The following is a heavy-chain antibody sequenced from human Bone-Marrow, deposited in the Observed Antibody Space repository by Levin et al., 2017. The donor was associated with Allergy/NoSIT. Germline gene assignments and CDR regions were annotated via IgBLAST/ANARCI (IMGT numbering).Heavy chain of an antibody. Sequence: KSSETLSLTCAVSGASISKSNWWSWVRQSPGKGLEWIGEIHHSETTNNNPSLESRVTISIYKSKNHLSLRLNSVTAADTAVYFCAKFSPRSPQLLYGVWDYWGQGILVIVSS. CDR1: GASISKSNW. J-gene: IGHJ4*02. CDR2: IHHSETT. CDR3: AKFSPRSPQLLYGVWDY. V-gene: IGHV4-4*02. D-gene: IGHD2-2*02.